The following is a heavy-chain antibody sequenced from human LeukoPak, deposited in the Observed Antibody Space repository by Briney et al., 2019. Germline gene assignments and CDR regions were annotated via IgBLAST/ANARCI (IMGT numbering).Heavy chain of an antibody. CDR1: GFTFDDYA. Sequence: PGGSLRHSCAASGFTFDDYAMHWVRQAPGKGLEWVSGISWNSGSIGYADSVKGRFTISRDNAKNSLYLQMNSLRAEDTALYYCAKVATLVSTQYYFDYWGQGTLVTVSS. CDR3: AKVATLVSTQYYFDY. CDR2: ISWNSGSI. V-gene: IGHV3-9*01. J-gene: IGHJ4*02. D-gene: IGHD5-12*01.